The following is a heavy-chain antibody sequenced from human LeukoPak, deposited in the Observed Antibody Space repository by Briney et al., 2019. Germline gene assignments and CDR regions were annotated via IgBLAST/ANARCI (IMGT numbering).Heavy chain of an antibody. CDR3: ARGATVVTDAFDI. J-gene: IGHJ3*02. Sequence: GGSLRLSCAASGFTFSSYEMNWVRQAPGKGLEWVSYISSSGSTIYYADSVKGRFTISRDNAKNSLYLQMNSLRAEDTAVYYCARGATVVTDAFDIWGQGTMVTVSS. V-gene: IGHV3-48*03. D-gene: IGHD4-23*01. CDR2: ISSSGSTI. CDR1: GFTFSSYE.